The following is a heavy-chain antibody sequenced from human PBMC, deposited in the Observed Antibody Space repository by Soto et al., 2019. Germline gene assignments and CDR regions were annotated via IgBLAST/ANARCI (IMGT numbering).Heavy chain of an antibody. CDR3: ARDRYRYGPNAYDI. V-gene: IGHV4-31*03. D-gene: IGHD5-18*01. CDR2: IFHSGST. J-gene: IGHJ3*02. Sequence: QVQLQQSGPGLVKPSQTLSLTCTVSGASISSGGYYWSWIRQHPGKGLEWIGHIFHSGSTYYNPSLMSRVTMSVDTSNNRFALNLRSMTAADTAVYYCARDRYRYGPNAYDIWGQGTMVTVSS. CDR1: GASISSGGYY.